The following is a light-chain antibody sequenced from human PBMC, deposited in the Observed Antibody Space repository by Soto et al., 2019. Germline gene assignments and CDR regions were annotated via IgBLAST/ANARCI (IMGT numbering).Light chain of an antibody. CDR1: QSIDRK. V-gene: IGKV3-15*01. J-gene: IGKJ1*01. CDR2: GAS. CDR3: QQYHSWRT. Sequence: IVMTQSPATLSVSPGERATLSCRASQSIDRKLAWYQQRPCQAPRLLIYGASTRATGIPARFSGSGSGTEFTLTISGLQSEDFGVFYCQQYHSWRTFGQGTNVEIK.